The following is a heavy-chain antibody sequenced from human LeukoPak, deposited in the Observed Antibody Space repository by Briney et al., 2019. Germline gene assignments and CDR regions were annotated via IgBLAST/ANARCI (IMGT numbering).Heavy chain of an antibody. CDR1: GFTFSSYG. V-gene: IGHV3-33*06. D-gene: IGHD3-22*01. CDR3: AKDLGRYYYDSSGYLFDY. CDR2: IWYDGSNK. Sequence: PGGSLRLSCAASGFTFSSYGMHWVRQAPGKGLEWVAVIWYDGSNKYYADSVKGRFTISRDNSKNTLYLQMNSLRAEDTAVYYCAKDLGRYYYDSSGYLFDYWGQGTLATVSS. J-gene: IGHJ4*02.